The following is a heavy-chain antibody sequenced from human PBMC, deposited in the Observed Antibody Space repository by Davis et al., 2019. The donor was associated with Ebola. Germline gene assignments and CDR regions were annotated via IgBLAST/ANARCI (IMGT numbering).Heavy chain of an antibody. CDR3: ARAQFPTTSDH. V-gene: IGHV1-18*04. D-gene: IGHD1-1*01. J-gene: IGHJ4*02. CDR1: GYTFTSYG. Sequence: ASVKVSCKASGYTFTSYGITWVRQAPGQGLGWMGWINPHNGNTNYAQSVQGRVTMTTDTSTTTAYMEVGSLRSDDTAVYYCARAQFPTTSDHWGQGTLVTVSS. CDR2: INPHNGNT.